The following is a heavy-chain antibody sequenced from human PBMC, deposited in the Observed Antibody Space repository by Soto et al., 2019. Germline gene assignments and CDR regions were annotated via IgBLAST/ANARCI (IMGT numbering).Heavy chain of an antibody. J-gene: IGHJ6*02. Sequence: EVQLLESGGDLVQPGGSLRLSCVASGFTFSDYVMSWVRQVPGKGLEWVSSISDGGERTDYRDSVRGRFTISRDNARFTLHLQMNSLRVDDTAIYFCARDRSTDFGLDVWGQGTMVTVSS. D-gene: IGHD3-3*01. V-gene: IGHV3-23*01. CDR2: ISDGGERT. CDR1: GFTFSDYV. CDR3: ARDRSTDFGLDV.